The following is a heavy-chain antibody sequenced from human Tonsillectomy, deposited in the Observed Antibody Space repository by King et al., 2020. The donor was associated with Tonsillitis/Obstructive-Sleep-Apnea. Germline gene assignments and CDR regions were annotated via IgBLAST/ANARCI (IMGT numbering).Heavy chain of an antibody. CDR3: ARDEVYGSGSCGT. V-gene: IGHV3-74*01. Sequence: VQLVESGGDLVQPGGSLRLSCTASVFTFSNHRMHWVRQAPGKGLEWVSRIKGDGSDSSYADSGKGRFTISRDNAKNTLYLQMNSLRDEDTAVYYCARDEVYGSGSCGTWGQGTLVTVSS. J-gene: IGHJ5*02. D-gene: IGHD3-10*01. CDR2: IKGDGSDS. CDR1: VFTFSNHR.